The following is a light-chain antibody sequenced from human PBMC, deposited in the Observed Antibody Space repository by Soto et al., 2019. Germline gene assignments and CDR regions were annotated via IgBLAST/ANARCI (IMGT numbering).Light chain of an antibody. J-gene: IGKJ2*01. CDR1: QSVRSSN. Sequence: EIVLPQTPAILSLSPGERATLSCRASQSVRSSNLAWFQQKLGQAPRLLIYAASSRATDIPDRFSGSGSGTDFTLTISRLETEDCAMYFCQQYGTSPRTFGQGTHLEIK. CDR3: QQYGTSPRT. CDR2: AAS. V-gene: IGKV3-20*01.